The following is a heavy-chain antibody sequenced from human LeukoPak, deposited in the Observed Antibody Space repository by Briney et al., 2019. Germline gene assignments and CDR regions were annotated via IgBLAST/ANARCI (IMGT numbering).Heavy chain of an antibody. Sequence: SETLSLTCTVSGGSISSGGYYWSWIRQHPGKGLEWIGYIYYSGSTYYNPSLKSRVTISVDTSKNQFSLKLSSVTAADTAVYYCARGVVAAIPNAFDIWGQGTMVTVSS. CDR1: GGSISSGGYY. D-gene: IGHD2-15*01. V-gene: IGHV4-31*03. J-gene: IGHJ3*02. CDR2: IYYSGST. CDR3: ARGVVAAIPNAFDI.